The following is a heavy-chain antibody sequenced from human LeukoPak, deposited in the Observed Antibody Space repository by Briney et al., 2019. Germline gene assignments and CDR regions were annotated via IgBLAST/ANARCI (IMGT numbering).Heavy chain of an antibody. CDR1: GGSFSGYY. Sequence: SETLSLTCAVYGGSFSGYYWSWIRQPPGKGREWIGEINNSGNTNYSPSLKSRVTISVDTSNIHFSLKLRSVTAADTAVYFCARGSRPPDYWGQGTLVTV. CDR3: ARGSRPPDY. J-gene: IGHJ4*02. CDR2: INNSGNT. V-gene: IGHV4-34*01.